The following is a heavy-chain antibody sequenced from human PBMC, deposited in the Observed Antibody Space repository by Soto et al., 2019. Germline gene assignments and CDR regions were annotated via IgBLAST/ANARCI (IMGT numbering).Heavy chain of an antibody. Sequence: GGSLRLSCAASGFTFSSYAMHWVCQAPGKGLEWVAVISYDGSNKYYADSVKGRFTISRDNSKNTLYLQMNSLRAEDTAVYYCAREYYDILTGYYYFDYWGQGTLVTVSS. D-gene: IGHD3-9*01. CDR3: AREYYDILTGYYYFDY. V-gene: IGHV3-30-3*01. CDR1: GFTFSSYA. J-gene: IGHJ4*02. CDR2: ISYDGSNK.